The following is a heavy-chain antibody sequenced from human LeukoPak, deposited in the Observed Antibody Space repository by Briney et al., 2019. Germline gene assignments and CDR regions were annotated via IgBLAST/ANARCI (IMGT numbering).Heavy chain of an antibody. CDR3: ARQTGSGLFILP. V-gene: IGHV4-39*01. J-gene: IGHJ4*02. CDR1: GGSISSGYY. D-gene: IGHD3/OR15-3a*01. CDR2: IYYSGST. Sequence: SETLSLTCSVSGGSISSGYYWGWIRQPPGKGLEWIGSIYYSGSTYYNPSLKSRVTISVDTSKNQFSLKLSSVTAADTAVYYCARQTGSGLFILPGGQGTLVTVSS.